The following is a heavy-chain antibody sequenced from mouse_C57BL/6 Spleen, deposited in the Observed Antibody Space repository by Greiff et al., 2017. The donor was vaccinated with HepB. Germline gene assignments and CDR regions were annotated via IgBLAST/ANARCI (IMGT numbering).Heavy chain of an antibody. D-gene: IGHD1-1*01. J-gene: IGHJ1*03. CDR2: INPSSGYT. CDR3: ARWITTVPYWYFEV. CDR1: GYTFTNYW. Sequence: QVQLQQSGAELVRPGTSVKMSCKASGYTFTNYWIGWAKQRPGQGLEWIGYINPSSGYTKYNQKFKDKATLTADKSSSTAYMQLSSLTSEDSAVYYCARWITTVPYWYFEVWGTGTTVTVSS. V-gene: IGHV1-4*01.